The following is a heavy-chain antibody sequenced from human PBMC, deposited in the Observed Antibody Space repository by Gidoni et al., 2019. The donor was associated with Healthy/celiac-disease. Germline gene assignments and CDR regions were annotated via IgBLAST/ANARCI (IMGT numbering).Heavy chain of an antibody. Sequence: EVQLVESGGGLVQPGGSLRLSCAASGFTFSSYWMSWVRQAPGKGLEWVANIEQDGSEKYYVDSVKGRFTISRDNAKNSLYLQMNSLRAEDTAVYYCANDYGDYVDGDFDIWGQGTMVTVSS. CDR1: GFTFSSYW. CDR2: IEQDGSEK. D-gene: IGHD4-17*01. CDR3: ANDYGDYVDGDFDI. V-gene: IGHV3-7*05. J-gene: IGHJ3*02.